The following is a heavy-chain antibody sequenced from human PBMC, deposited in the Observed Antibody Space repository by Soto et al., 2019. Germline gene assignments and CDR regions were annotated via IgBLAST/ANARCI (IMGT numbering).Heavy chain of an antibody. D-gene: IGHD4-17*01. CDR2: ISWNGGYI. J-gene: IGHJ4*02. Sequence: EVQLVESGGGLVQPGRSLRLSCAASGFTFADYPMYWVRQGPGKGLEWVSGISWNGGYIGYADSVKGRFTISRDNAKNSLYLQMNSLRTEDTALYYCAKGPYGDYRGGPDYWGQGSLVTVSS. V-gene: IGHV3-9*01. CDR3: AKGPYGDYRGGPDY. CDR1: GFTFADYP.